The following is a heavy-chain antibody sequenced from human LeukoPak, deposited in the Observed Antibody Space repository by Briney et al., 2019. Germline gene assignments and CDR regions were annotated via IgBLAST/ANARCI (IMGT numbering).Heavy chain of an antibody. CDR3: AREKSTVTSYYYYYYMDV. V-gene: IGHV4-4*07. CDR1: GGSISSYY. D-gene: IGHD4-17*01. Sequence: NPSETLSLTCTVSGGSISSYYWSWIRQPAGKGLEWIWRIYTSGSTNYNPSLKSRVPMSVDTSKHQFSLKLSSVTAAGTAVYYCAREKSTVTSYYYYYYMDVWGKGTTVTVSS. CDR2: IYTSGST. J-gene: IGHJ6*03.